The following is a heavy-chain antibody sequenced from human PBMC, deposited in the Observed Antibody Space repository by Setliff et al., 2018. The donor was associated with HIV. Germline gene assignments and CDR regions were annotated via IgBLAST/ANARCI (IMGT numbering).Heavy chain of an antibody. V-gene: IGHV4-34*01. D-gene: IGHD2-8*01. J-gene: IGHJ4*01. CDR3: ARGAPYCNHGICHLFDY. CDR1: GESFSGYY. CDR2: ISHSGRA. Sequence: SETLSLTCAVYGESFSGYYWSWIRQPAGKGLEWLGEISHSGRAKYNPSLKSRASISADTSKNQFSLRLTSVTAADTAVYYCARGAPYCNHGICHLFDYWGHGNLVTVSS.